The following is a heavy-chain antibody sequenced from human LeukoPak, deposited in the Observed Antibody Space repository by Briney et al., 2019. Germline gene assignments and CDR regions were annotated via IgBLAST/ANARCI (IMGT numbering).Heavy chain of an antibody. Sequence: GGSLRLSCAASGFTFSSYAMHWVRQAPGKGLEWVAVISYDGSNKYYADSVKGRFTISRDNSKNTLYLQMNSLRAEDTAVYYCARERDEGFDYWGQGTLVTVSS. CDR2: ISYDGSNK. V-gene: IGHV3-30-3*01. D-gene: IGHD5-24*01. CDR3: ARERDEGFDY. CDR1: GFTFSSYA. J-gene: IGHJ4*02.